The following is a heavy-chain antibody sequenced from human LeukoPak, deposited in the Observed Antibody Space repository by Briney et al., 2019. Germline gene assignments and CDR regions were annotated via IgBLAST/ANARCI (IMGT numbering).Heavy chain of an antibody. V-gene: IGHV3-9*01. CDR1: GFTFDDYA. CDR3: ARFVWLLLSERSGAFDI. D-gene: IGHD3-22*01. CDR2: ISWNSGSI. J-gene: IGHJ3*02. Sequence: PGGSLRLSCAASGFTFDDYAMHWVRQAPGKGLEWVSGISWNSGSIGYADSVKGRFTISRDNAKNSLYLQMNSLRAEDTAVYYCARFVWLLLSERSGAFDIWGQGTMVTVSS.